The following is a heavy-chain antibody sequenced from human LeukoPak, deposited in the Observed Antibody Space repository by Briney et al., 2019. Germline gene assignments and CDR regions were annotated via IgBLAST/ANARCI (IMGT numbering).Heavy chain of an antibody. CDR2: ISTYNGNT. D-gene: IGHD2-15*01. CDR1: GYTFTNYG. J-gene: IGHJ4*02. CDR3: ARVRSGWSFFDY. V-gene: IGHV1-18*01. Sequence: ASVKVPCKASGYTFTNYGISWVRQAPGQGLEWMGWISTYNGNTNYAQKLQGRVTMTTDTSTNTAYMELRSLRSDDTAVYYYARVRSGWSFFDYWGQGTLVTVSS.